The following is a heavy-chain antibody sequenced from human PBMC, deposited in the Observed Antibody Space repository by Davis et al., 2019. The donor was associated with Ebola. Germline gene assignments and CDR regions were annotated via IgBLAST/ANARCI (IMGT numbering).Heavy chain of an antibody. D-gene: IGHD4-17*01. CDR3: ALETTAFDY. J-gene: IGHJ4*02. CDR2: IYWNDDK. V-gene: IGHV2-5*01. CDR1: GFSLSTSGMC. Sequence: SGPTLVKPTETLTLTCTFSGFSLSTSGMCVSWIRQPPGKALEWLALIYWNDDKRYSPSLKSRLTITKDTSKNQVVLTMTNMDPVDTATYYCALETTAFDYWGQGTLVTVSS.